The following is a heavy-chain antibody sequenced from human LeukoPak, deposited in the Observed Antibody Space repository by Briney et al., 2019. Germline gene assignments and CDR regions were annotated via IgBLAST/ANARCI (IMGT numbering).Heavy chain of an antibody. V-gene: IGHV1-2*02. CDR3: ARDDNFPFDS. J-gene: IGHJ4*02. Sequence: ASVKVSCKASGYTFTAYYMHWVRQAPGQGLEWMGWINPNTGGTNYAPKFQGRVTMTRDTSISTAYMVLSSLTFDDTAVYYCARDDNFPFDSWGQGTLVTVSS. CDR1: GYTFTAYY. CDR2: INPNTGGT. D-gene: IGHD1-1*01.